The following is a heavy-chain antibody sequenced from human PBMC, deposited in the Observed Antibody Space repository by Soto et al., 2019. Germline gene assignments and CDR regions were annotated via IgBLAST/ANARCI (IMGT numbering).Heavy chain of an antibody. D-gene: IGHD5-18*01. CDR1: GFTFSNAW. CDR2: IKSKTDGGTT. CDR3: TTDTDTAMVVADY. V-gene: IGHV3-15*01. Sequence: PGGSLRLSCAASGFTFSNAWMSWVRQAPGKGLEWVGRIKSKTDGGTTDYAAPVKGRFTISRDDSKNTLYLQMNSLKTEDTAVYYCTTDTDTAMVVADYWGQGTLVTVSS. J-gene: IGHJ4*02.